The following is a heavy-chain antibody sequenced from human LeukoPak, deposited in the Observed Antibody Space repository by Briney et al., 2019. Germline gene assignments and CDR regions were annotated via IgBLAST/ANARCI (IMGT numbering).Heavy chain of an antibody. V-gene: IGHV3-23*01. CDR3: AKDGLGWNYGPADY. D-gene: IGHD1-7*01. Sequence: GGSLRLSCAASGFTFSSYAMSWVRQAPGKGLDWVSAISGSGGSTYYADSVKGRFTISRDNSKNTLYLQMNSLRAEDTAVYYCAKDGLGWNYGPADYWGQGTLVTVSS. CDR2: ISGSGGST. CDR1: GFTFSSYA. J-gene: IGHJ4*02.